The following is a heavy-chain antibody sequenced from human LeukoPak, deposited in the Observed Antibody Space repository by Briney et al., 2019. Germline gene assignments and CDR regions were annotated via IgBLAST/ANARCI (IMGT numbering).Heavy chain of an antibody. CDR1: GFTFDDYA. Sequence: QSGGSLRLSCEASGFTFDDYAMHWVRQAPGKGLEWVSGISWNSGSIGYADSVKGRFTISRDNAKNTLYLQMNSLRAEDTAVYYCAREQLVYDFWGQGTLVTVSS. V-gene: IGHV3-9*01. D-gene: IGHD6-6*01. J-gene: IGHJ4*02. CDR3: AREQLVYDF. CDR2: ISWNSGSI.